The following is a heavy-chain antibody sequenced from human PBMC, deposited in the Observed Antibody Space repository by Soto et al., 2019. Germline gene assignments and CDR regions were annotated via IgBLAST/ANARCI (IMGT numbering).Heavy chain of an antibody. CDR2: IIPIFGTA. J-gene: IGHJ4*02. Sequence: SVKVSCKASWGTFSSYAISWVRQAPGQGLEWMGGIIPIFGTANYAQKFQGRVTITADESTSTAYMELSSLRSEDTAVYYCARDLDSGSEELGYWGQGTLVTVSS. CDR1: WGTFSSYA. CDR3: ARDLDSGSEELGY. V-gene: IGHV1-69*13. D-gene: IGHD1-26*01.